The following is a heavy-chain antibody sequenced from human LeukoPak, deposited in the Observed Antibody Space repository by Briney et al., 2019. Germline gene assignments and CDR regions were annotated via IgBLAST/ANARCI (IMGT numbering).Heavy chain of an antibody. CDR3: VRGLRSSWGLDDY. Sequence: GGSLRLSCAASGFTFNSYWMSWVRQAPGKGLEWVANINRDGSEAYYVDSVKGVFTISRDNDKSSLYLQMKSLRVAATAVYYCVRGLRSSWGLDDYWGQGTLVTVSS. V-gene: IGHV3-7*01. CDR1: GFTFNSYW. D-gene: IGHD6-13*01. CDR2: INRDGSEA. J-gene: IGHJ4*02.